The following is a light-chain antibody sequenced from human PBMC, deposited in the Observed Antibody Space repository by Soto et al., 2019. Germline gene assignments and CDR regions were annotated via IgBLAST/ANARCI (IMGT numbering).Light chain of an antibody. V-gene: IGLV2-14*01. J-gene: IGLJ3*02. Sequence: QSALTQPASVSGSPGQSIILSCAGTTNDIGSYNYVSWFQQHPGEAPKLIIFEVTHRPSGISTRFSGSKSGNTASLTISDLQAEDEALYYCSSYKFSTTLRVFGGGTKLTVL. CDR3: SSYKFSTTLRV. CDR2: EVT. CDR1: TNDIGSYNY.